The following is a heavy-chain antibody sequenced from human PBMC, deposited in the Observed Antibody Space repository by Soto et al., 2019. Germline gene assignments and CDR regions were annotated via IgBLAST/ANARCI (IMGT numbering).Heavy chain of an antibody. J-gene: IGHJ6*02. CDR3: ARGDPSSVVVAAEINFSFYALDF. CDR2: INPSGGST. CDR1: GYTFTSYY. D-gene: IGHD2-21*01. V-gene: IGHV1-46*01. Sequence: ASVKVSCKASGYTFTSYYMHWVRQAPGQGLEWMGIINPSGGSTSYAQKFQGRVTMTRDTATSTVYMELSSLRSEDTAVYYCARGDPSSVVVAAEINFSFYALDFWGPGTTVTVSS.